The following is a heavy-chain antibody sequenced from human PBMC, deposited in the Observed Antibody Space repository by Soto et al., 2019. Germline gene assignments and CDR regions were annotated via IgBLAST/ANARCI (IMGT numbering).Heavy chain of an antibody. CDR3: ARGARTFDY. CDR1: GFTFSNSA. CDR2: ISGGSGDT. Sequence: EVHLLESGGGVAQPGGSLRLSCAASGFTFSNSAMSWVRQAPGKGLEWVSTISGGSGDTSYADPVKGRFIVSRDDSRTTLYLQMNSLRAEDTALYYCARGARTFDYWGQGRPVIVSS. J-gene: IGHJ4*02. V-gene: IGHV3-23*01.